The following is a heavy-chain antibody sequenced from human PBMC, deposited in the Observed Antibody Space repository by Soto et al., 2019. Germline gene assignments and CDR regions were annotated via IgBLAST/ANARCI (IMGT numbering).Heavy chain of an antibody. Sequence: QVQLVQSVAEVKKPGSSVKFSCKASGGTFSSYAINLVRQAPGQGLEWMGGIIRIFGTPDYAQRFQGRVTITADESTSTAYMALSSLRSEDTDVYYCARQGSNEYYYYGMDVWGQGTTVTFSS. CDR2: IIRIFGTP. D-gene: IGHD3-10*01. CDR3: ARQGSNEYYYYGMDV. CDR1: GGTFSSYA. V-gene: IGHV1-69*12. J-gene: IGHJ6*02.